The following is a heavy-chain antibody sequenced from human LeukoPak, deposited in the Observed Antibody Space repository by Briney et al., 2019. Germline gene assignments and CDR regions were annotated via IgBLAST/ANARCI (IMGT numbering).Heavy chain of an antibody. D-gene: IGHD5-18*01. CDR3: ATHAGHSLDYYYYYYMDV. CDR1: GYTLTELS. Sequence: ASVKVSCKVSGYTLTELSMHWVRQAPGKGLEWMGGFDPEDGETIYAQKFQGRVTMTEDTSTDTAYMELSSLRSEDTAVYYCATHAGHSLDYYYYYYMDVWGKGTTVTVSS. V-gene: IGHV1-24*01. J-gene: IGHJ6*03. CDR2: FDPEDGET.